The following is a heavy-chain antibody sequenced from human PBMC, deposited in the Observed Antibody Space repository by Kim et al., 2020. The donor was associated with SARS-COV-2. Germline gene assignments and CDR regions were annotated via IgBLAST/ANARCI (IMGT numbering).Heavy chain of an antibody. Sequence: SRVTISVDTSKNQFSLKLSAVPAADTAVYYCARGRYSSSWYGPHWYFDLWGRGTLVTVSS. CDR3: ARGRYSSSWYGPHWYFDL. V-gene: IGHV4-34*01. D-gene: IGHD6-13*01. J-gene: IGHJ2*01.